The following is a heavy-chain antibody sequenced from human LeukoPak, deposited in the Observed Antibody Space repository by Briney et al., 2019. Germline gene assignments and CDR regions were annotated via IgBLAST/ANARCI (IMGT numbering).Heavy chain of an antibody. CDR3: ATRTLTGTTYRSSYYLDY. CDR1: GYTLTELS. V-gene: IGHV1-24*01. CDR2: FDPEDGET. Sequence: ASVKVSCKVSGYTLTELSMHWVRQAPGKGLEWMGGFDPEDGETIYAQKFQGRVTMTEDTSTDTAYMELSSLRSEDTAVYYCATRTLTGTTYRSSYYLDYWGQGTLVTVSS. D-gene: IGHD1-7*01. J-gene: IGHJ4*02.